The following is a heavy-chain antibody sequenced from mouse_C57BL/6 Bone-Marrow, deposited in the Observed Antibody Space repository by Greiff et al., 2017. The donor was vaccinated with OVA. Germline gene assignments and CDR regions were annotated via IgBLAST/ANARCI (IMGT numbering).Heavy chain of an antibody. CDR1: GFTFSSYA. Sequence: EVKVVESGGGLVKPGGSLKLSCAASGFTFSSYAMSWVRQTPEKRLEWVATISDGGSYTYYPDNVKGRFTISRDNAKNNLYLQMSHLKSEDTAMYYCARDGFYYYGSSAWFAYWGQGTLVTVSA. V-gene: IGHV5-4*01. CDR3: ARDGFYYYGSSAWFAY. CDR2: ISDGGSYT. J-gene: IGHJ3*01. D-gene: IGHD1-1*01.